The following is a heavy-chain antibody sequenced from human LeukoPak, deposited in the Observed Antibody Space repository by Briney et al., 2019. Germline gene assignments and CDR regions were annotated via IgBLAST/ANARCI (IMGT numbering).Heavy chain of an antibody. D-gene: IGHD5-12*01. J-gene: IGHJ4*02. V-gene: IGHV3-74*01. CDR2: INSDGSST. CDR1: GFTFSSYW. CDR3: AKDSPPTSEWLPDY. Sequence: PGGSLRLSCAASGFTFSSYWMHWVRQAPGKGLVWVSRINSDGSSTTYVDSVKGRFTISRDNSQNTLYVQVDSLRVEDTAVYYCAKDSPPTSEWLPDYWGQGTRVTIAS.